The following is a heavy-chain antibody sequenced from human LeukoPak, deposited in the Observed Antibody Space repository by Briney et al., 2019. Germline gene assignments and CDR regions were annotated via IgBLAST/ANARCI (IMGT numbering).Heavy chain of an antibody. Sequence: PSETLSLTCTVSGGSTSSYYWSWIRQSPGKGLEWIGCIYYSGSTNYDPSLKSRVTISVDTSKNQFSLKLSSVTAADTAVYYCARGRIGGANWGQGTLVTVSS. V-gene: IGHV4-59*01. CDR1: GGSTSSYY. CDR2: IYYSGST. D-gene: IGHD4-23*01. J-gene: IGHJ4*02. CDR3: ARGRIGGAN.